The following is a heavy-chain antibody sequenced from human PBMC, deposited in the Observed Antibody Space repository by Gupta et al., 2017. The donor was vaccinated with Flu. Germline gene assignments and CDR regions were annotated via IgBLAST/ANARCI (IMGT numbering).Heavy chain of an antibody. J-gene: IGHJ5*02. CDR1: GGSITTDSNY. Sequence: QVQLQESGPGLVKPSQTLSLTCTVSGGSITTDSNYWSWIRQPAGKGPEWIGRCYSHGSRNYNPALRSRVTISVDTSKNQCFLELRSVTAADTAIYYCARDQHNSGPNWFDPWGQGILVTVSS. V-gene: IGHV4-61*02. CDR3: ARDQHNSGPNWFDP. CDR2: CYSHGSR. D-gene: IGHD1-20*01.